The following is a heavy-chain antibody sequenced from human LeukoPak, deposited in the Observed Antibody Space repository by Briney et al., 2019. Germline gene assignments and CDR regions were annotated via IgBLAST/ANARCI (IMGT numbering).Heavy chain of an antibody. CDR2: ISGSGGST. CDR1: GFTFSSCA. Sequence: GGSLRLSCAASGFTFSSCAMSWVRQAPGKGLEWVSAISGSGGSTYYADSVKGRFTISRDNSKNTLYLQMNSLRAEDTAVYYCAKEPPLIAVAGTESDYWGQGTLVTVSS. CDR3: AKEPPLIAVAGTESDY. D-gene: IGHD6-19*01. V-gene: IGHV3-23*01. J-gene: IGHJ4*02.